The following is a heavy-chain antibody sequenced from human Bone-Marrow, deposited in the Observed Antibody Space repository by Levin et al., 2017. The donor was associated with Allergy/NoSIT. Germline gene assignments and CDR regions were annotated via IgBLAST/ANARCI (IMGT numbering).Heavy chain of an antibody. CDR3: VTTGLFYIGGALLDAFDI. V-gene: IGHV3-7*02. D-gene: IGHD6-25*01. J-gene: IGHJ3*02. CDR2: IKEDGSEV. CDR1: GFTFSRCW. Sequence: SCAASGFTFSRCWMNWVRQAPGRGLEWVANIKEDGSEVYYVASVRGRSTISRDNARNTVDLQMNSLRAEDAAVYYCVTTGLFYIGGALLDAFDIWGQGTTVTVSS.